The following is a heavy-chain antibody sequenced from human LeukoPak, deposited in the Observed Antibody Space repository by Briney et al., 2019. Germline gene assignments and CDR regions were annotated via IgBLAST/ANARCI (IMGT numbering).Heavy chain of an antibody. CDR3: AREEDYGDSPGAFDI. CDR2: INHSGGST. D-gene: IGHD4-17*01. CDR1: GYTITSYY. V-gene: IGHV1-46*01. J-gene: IGHJ3*02. Sequence: GASVKVSCKASGYTITSYYMNWVRQAPGQGLEWMGIINHSGGSTSYAQKFQGRVTMTRDTSTSTVYMELSSLRSEDTAVYYCAREEDYGDSPGAFDIWGQGTMVTVSS.